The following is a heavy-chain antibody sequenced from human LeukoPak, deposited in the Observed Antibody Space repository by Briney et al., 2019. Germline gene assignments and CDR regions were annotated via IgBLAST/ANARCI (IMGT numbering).Heavy chain of an antibody. J-gene: IGHJ4*02. Sequence: PSETLSLTCAVYGGSFSGYYWSWIRQPPGKGLEWIGEINHSGSTNYNPYLKSRVTISVDTSKNQFSLKLSSVTAADTAVYYCARGRGMTVTTWGQGTLVTVSS. CDR3: ARGRGMTVTT. CDR1: GGSFSGYY. D-gene: IGHD4-17*01. CDR2: INHSGST. V-gene: IGHV4-34*01.